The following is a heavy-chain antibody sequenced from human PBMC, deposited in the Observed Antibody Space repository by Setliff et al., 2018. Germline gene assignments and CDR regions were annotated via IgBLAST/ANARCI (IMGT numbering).Heavy chain of an antibody. V-gene: IGHV3-23*01. CDR1: TFTFSKYA. CDR2: IGASRDDT. D-gene: IGHD4-17*01. Sequence: GGSLRLSCVASTFTFSKYAVTWVRQAPGKGLEWVSSIGASRDDTYYAGSVRGRFTISRDNSRNTLYLQMNSLRVEDTASYYCARDPNGDYVGAFDPWGQGILVTVSS. J-gene: IGHJ5*02. CDR3: ARDPNGDYVGAFDP.